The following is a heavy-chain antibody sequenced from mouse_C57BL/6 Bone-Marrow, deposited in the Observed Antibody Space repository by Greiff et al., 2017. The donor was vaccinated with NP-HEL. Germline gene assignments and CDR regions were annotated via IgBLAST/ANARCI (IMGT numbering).Heavy chain of an antibody. CDR1: GFTFSDYY. J-gene: IGHJ2*01. CDR3: ARTDGYYFDY. V-gene: IGHV5-12*01. Sequence: DVKLVESGGGLVQPGGSLKLSCAASGFTFSDYYMYWVRQTPEKRLEWVAYISNGGGSTYYPDTVKGRFTISRDNAKNTLYLQMSRLKSEDTAMYYCARTDGYYFDYWGQGTTLTVSS. CDR2: ISNGGGST. D-gene: IGHD2-3*01.